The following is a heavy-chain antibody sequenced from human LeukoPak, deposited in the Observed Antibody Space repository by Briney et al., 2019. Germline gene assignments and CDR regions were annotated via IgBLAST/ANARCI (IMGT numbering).Heavy chain of an antibody. CDR1: GFTFSSYG. J-gene: IGHJ4*02. CDR3: AKVYCISTSCPHNLDY. V-gene: IGHV3-30*02. CDR2: IRYDGSNK. Sequence: SGGSLRLSCAASGFTFSSYGMHWVRQAPGKGLEWVAFIRYDGSNKYYADSVKGRFTISRDNSKNTLYLQMNSLRAEDTAVYYCAKVYCISTSCPHNLDYWGQGTLVTVSS. D-gene: IGHD2-2*01.